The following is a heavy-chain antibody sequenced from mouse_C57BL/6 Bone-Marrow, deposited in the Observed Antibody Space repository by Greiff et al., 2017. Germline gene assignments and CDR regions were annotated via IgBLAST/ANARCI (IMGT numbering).Heavy chain of an antibody. CDR3: VPAWFAY. CDR2: IRSKSNNYAT. V-gene: IGHV10-1*01. CDR1: GFSFNTYA. Sequence: GGGLVQPKGSLKLSCAASGFSFNTYAMNWVRQSPGKGLEWVARIRSKSNNYATYYADSVKDRFTISRDDSESMLYLQMNNLKTEDTAMYYCVPAWFAYWGQGTLVTVSA. J-gene: IGHJ3*01.